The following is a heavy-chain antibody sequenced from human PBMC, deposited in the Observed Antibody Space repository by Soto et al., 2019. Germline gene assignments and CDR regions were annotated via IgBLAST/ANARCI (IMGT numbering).Heavy chain of an antibody. J-gene: IGHJ4*02. V-gene: IGHV4-59*01. CDR3: ARDVGVAPVAANHYFDY. Sequence: SETLSLTCTVSGGSISSYYWSWIRQPPGKGLGWIGYIYYSGSTNYNPSLKSRVTISVDTSKNQFSLKLSSVTAADTAVYYCARDVGVAPVAANHYFDYWGQGTLVTVSS. CDR1: GGSISSYY. CDR2: IYYSGST. D-gene: IGHD6-19*01.